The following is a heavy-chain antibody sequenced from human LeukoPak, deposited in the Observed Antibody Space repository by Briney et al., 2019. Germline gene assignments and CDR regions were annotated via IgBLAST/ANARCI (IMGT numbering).Heavy chain of an antibody. CDR1: GFTFSSYT. J-gene: IGHJ4*02. CDR2: ISGSGGST. D-gene: IGHD5-12*01. V-gene: IGHV3-23*01. CDR3: ASDREYSGYDRDY. Sequence: GGSLRLSCAASGFTFSSYTMNWVRQAPGKGLEWVSAISGSGGSTYYADSVKGRFTISRDNSKNTLYLQMNSLRAEDTAVYYCASDREYSGYDRDYWGQGTLVTVSP.